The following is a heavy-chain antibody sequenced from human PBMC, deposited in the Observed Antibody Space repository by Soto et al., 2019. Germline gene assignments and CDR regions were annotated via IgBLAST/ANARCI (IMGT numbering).Heavy chain of an antibody. J-gene: IGHJ5*02. Sequence: QVQLQESGPGLVKPSETLSLTCTVSGGSITSYYWSWIRQPPGKGLEWIGYIYYSGSTNYNPSLKSRVTISVDTSKKQFSLKLSSVTAADTAVYYCAGWGDCISTSCPTNWFDPWGQGTLVTVSS. D-gene: IGHD2-2*01. V-gene: IGHV4-59*01. CDR2: IYYSGST. CDR3: AGWGDCISTSCPTNWFDP. CDR1: GGSITSYY.